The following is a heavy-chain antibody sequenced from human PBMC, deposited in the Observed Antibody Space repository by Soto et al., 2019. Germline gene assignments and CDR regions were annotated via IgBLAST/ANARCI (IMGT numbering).Heavy chain of an antibody. D-gene: IGHD1-20*01. CDR1: EFTFSTYA. CDR3: ARDQSRGQVFYYYMDV. J-gene: IGHJ6*03. Sequence: EVQRVESGGGLVQPGGSLRLSCAASEFTFSTYAMNWVRQAPGKGLEWVSYISSSSQNIRYADSVKGRFTISRDNAKNSLYLQMNSLRAEDTAVYYCARDQSRGQVFYYYMDVWGKGTTVTVSS. V-gene: IGHV3-48*01. CDR2: ISSSSQNI.